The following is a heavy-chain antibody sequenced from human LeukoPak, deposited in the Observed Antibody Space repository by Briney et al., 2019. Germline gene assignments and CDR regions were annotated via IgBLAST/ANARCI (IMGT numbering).Heavy chain of an antibody. D-gene: IGHD2-15*01. V-gene: IGHV4-30-2*01. Sequence: SETLSFTCAVSGGSISSGGYSWSWIRQPPGKGLEWIGYIYHSGSTYYNPSLKSRVTISVDRSKNQFSLKLSSVTAADTAVYYCARVSASGGSWGNFDYWGQGTLVTVSS. CDR1: GGSISSGGYS. CDR2: IYHSGST. J-gene: IGHJ4*02. CDR3: ARVSASGGSWGNFDY.